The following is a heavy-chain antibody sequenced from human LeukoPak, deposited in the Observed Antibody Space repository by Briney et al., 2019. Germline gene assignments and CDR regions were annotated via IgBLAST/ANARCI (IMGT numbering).Heavy chain of an antibody. CDR1: GGSISSYY. V-gene: IGHV4-59*12. CDR2: IYYSGST. J-gene: IGHJ3*02. Sequence: SETLSLTCTVSGGSISSYYWSWIRQPPGKGLEWIGYIYYSGSTNYNPSLKSRVTISVDTSKNQFSLKLRSVTAADTAVYYCARGPDDAFDIWGQGTMVTVSS. CDR3: ARGPDDAFDI.